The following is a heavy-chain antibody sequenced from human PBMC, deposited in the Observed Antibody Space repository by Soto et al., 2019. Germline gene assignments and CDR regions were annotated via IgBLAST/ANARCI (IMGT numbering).Heavy chain of an antibody. CDR2: IYHTGTT. CDR3: ARVMAAMQNWLDP. CDR1: GGSISSIDYF. Sequence: QVQLQESGPGLVKPSQTLSLTCSVSGGSISSIDYFWSWIRQPPGKGLEGIGFIYHTGTTYYNPSLRSGVTISIATSKSQFSMKLNSVTAADTAVYYCARVMAAMQNWLDPWGQGTLVTVSP. V-gene: IGHV4-30-4*01. J-gene: IGHJ5*02. D-gene: IGHD2-2*01.